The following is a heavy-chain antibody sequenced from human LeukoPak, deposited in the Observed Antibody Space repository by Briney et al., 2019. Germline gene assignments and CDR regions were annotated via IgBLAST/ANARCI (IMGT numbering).Heavy chain of an antibody. V-gene: IGHV4-34*01. CDR1: GGSFSGYY. J-gene: IGHJ4*02. CDR2: INHSGST. Sequence: SETLSLTCAVYGGSFSGYYWSWIRQPPGKGLEWIGEINHSGSTNYNPSLKSRVTISVDTSKNQFSLKLSSVTAADTAVYYCARGLRMRPFDYWGQGTLVTVSP. D-gene: IGHD2-8*01. CDR3: ARGLRMRPFDY.